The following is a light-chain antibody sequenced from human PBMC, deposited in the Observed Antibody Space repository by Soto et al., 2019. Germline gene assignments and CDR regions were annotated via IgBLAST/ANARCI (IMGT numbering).Light chain of an antibody. CDR1: QSVSSTY. V-gene: IGKV3-20*01. CDR2: GTS. CDR3: QQYGNSPRT. J-gene: IGKJ1*01. Sequence: EVVLTQSPATLSLSPGERATLSCRASQSVSSTYLAWYQQQPGQAPRLLMSGTSSRATSIPDRFSGSGSGTDFTLTISRLEPEDFAVYYCQQYGNSPRTFGQGTKVDIK.